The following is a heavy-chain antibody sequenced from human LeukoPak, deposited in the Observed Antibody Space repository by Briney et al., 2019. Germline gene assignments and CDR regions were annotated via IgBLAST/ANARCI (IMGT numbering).Heavy chain of an antibody. J-gene: IGHJ4*02. V-gene: IGHV4-4*07. CDR1: DGSISTYY. CDR2: IYTTGST. D-gene: IGHD6-13*01. Sequence: PSETLSLTCTVSDGSISTYYWSWIRQPAGKGLEWIGRIYTTGSTNYNPSLQSRVTMSLDTSKNQFSLKLSSVTAADTAVYFCAREGNNWYRALDYWGQGSLVTVSS. CDR3: AREGNNWYRALDY.